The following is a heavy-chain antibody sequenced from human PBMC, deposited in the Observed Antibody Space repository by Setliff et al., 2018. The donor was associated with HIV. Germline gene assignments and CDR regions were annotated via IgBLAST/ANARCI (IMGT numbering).Heavy chain of an antibody. CDR3: ASQGVL. CDR2: ISSSGTTT. J-gene: IGHJ4*02. Sequence: SGGSGFTFSDYYMSWVRQAPGKGLEWLSYISSSGTTTYYADSVKGRFTLSRYNAKNSVLLQMNSLRVEDTAVYFCASQGVLWGQGTQVTVSS. V-gene: IGHV3-11*04. CDR1: GFTFSDYY.